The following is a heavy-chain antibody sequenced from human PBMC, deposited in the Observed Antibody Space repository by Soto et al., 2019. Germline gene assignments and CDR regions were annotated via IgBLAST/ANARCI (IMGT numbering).Heavy chain of an antibody. J-gene: IGHJ4*02. CDR3: ARSYCSGGSCYLYYFDY. V-gene: IGHV1-18*01. CDR1: GYTFTSYG. D-gene: IGHD2-15*01. CDR2: ISAYNGNT. Sequence: GASVKVSCKASGYTFTSYGISWVRQAPGQGLEWMGWISAYNGNTNYAQKLQGRVTMTTDTSTSTAYMELRSLRSDDTAVYSCARSYCSGGSCYLYYFDYCRQGPLVIVSS.